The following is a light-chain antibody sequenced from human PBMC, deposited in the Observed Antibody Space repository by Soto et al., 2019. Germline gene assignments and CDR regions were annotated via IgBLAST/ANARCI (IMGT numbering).Light chain of an antibody. J-gene: IGKJ3*01. CDR2: GAS. CDR3: HQYAWSPLT. CDR1: QSVASSY. Sequence: ENVLTQSPGTLSLSPGDRATLSCRASQSVASSYLAWYQQKPGQAPRLLIYGASIRATGIPDRFSGSGSGTDFTLTISRLEPEDFAVYYCHQYAWSPLTFGPGTKVDI. V-gene: IGKV3-20*01.